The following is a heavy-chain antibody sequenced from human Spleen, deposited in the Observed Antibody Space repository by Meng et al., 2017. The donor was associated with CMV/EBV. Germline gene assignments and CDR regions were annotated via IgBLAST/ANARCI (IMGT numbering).Heavy chain of an antibody. Sequence: ASGCTFSKYAISGVRQAPGKGPEWVAGISGSAYTAYYADSVKGRFTSSRDNSKNTVYLQMNSLRVEDAAVYYCVKEEGSTSWYVFDYWGQGTLVTVSS. J-gene: IGHJ4*02. CDR2: ISGSAYTA. V-gene: IGHV3-23*01. CDR1: GCTFSKYA. CDR3: VKEEGSTSWYVFDY. D-gene: IGHD2-2*01.